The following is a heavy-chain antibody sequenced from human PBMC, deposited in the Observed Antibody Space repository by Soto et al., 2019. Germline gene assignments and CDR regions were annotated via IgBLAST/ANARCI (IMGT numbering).Heavy chain of an antibody. Sequence: EVQLVESGGGLIQPGGSLKLSCAASGFTVGNNYMSWVRQAPGKGLEWVSLIYSTGTTKYADSVKGRFTVSRDNAKNTLYLQMNSLIAEDTAVYYCAKDGRGSGSHYNSFGYWGQGTLVNVSS. CDR3: AKDGRGSGSHYNSFGY. CDR2: IYSTGTT. J-gene: IGHJ4*02. D-gene: IGHD3-10*01. CDR1: GFTVGNNY. V-gene: IGHV3-53*01.